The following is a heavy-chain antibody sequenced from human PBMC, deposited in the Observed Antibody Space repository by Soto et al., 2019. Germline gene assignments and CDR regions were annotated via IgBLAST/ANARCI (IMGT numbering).Heavy chain of an antibody. CDR1: GFTFSSYV. CDR2: ISGSGGST. D-gene: IGHD5-12*01. CDR3: AKDGGIVATIVSSYYYGMDV. Sequence: EVQLLESGGGLVQPGGSLRLSCAASGFTFSSYVMSWVRQAPGKGLEWVSAISGSGGSTYYADSVKGRFTISRDNSKNTLYLQMNSLRAEDTAVYYCAKDGGIVATIVSSYYYGMDVWGQGTTVTVSS. V-gene: IGHV3-23*01. J-gene: IGHJ6*02.